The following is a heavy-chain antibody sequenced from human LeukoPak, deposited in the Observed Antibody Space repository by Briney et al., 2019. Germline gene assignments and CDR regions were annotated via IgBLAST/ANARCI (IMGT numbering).Heavy chain of an antibody. CDR3: ASGPYYGSGRSYYYGMDV. CDR2: IIPIFGTA. J-gene: IGHJ6*04. D-gene: IGHD3-10*01. V-gene: IGHV1-69*13. CDR1: GGTFSSYA. Sequence: ASVKVSCKASGGTFSSYAISWVRQAPGQGLEWMGRIIPIFGTANYAQKFQGRVTITADESTSTAYMELSSLRSEDTAVYYCASGPYYGSGRSYYYGMDVWGKGTTVTVSS.